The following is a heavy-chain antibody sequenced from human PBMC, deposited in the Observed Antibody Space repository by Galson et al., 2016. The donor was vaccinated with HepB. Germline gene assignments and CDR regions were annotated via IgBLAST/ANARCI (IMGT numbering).Heavy chain of an antibody. D-gene: IGHD2-15*01. CDR3: ARLFGGYIDY. Sequence: SLRLSCAASGFTFSTYGMHWVRQARGKGLEWVAVIWYDGSNKNYADFVKGRFTISRDNSKKTVYLQMSSLRAEDTAVYYCARLFGGYIDYWGQGTLVTVSS. J-gene: IGHJ4*02. CDR1: GFTFSTYG. CDR2: IWYDGSNK. V-gene: IGHV3-33*01.